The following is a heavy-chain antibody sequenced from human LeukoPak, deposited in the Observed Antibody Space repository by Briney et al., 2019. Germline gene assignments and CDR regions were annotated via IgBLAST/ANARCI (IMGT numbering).Heavy chain of an antibody. D-gene: IGHD5-18*01. Sequence: ASVKVSCKASGYTFTIYGISWVRQAPGQGLEWMGWISAYNGNTNYAQKLQGRVTMTTDTSTSTAYMELRSLRSDDTAVYYCARVFNGYSYGYGYYYMDVWGKGTTVTVSS. CDR1: GYTFTIYG. CDR2: ISAYNGNT. J-gene: IGHJ6*03. V-gene: IGHV1-18*01. CDR3: ARVFNGYSYGYGYYYMDV.